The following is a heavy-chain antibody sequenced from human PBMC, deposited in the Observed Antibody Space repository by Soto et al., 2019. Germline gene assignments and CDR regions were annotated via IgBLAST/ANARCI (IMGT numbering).Heavy chain of an antibody. D-gene: IGHD5-12*01. CDR2: IIPIFGTA. CDR3: ALSHADVDGYNFDY. V-gene: IGHV1-69*01. J-gene: IGHJ4*02. CDR1: GGTFSSYA. Sequence: QVQLVQSGAEVKKPGSSVKVSCKASGGTFSSYAISWVRQAPGQGLEWIGGIIPIFGTANYAQKFQGRVTSTADESTSTAYRELSSLRSEDTAVYYCALSHADVDGYNFDYWGQGTMVTVSS.